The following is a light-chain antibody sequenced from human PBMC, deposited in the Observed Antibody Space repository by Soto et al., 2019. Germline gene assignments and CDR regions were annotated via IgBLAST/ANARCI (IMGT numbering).Light chain of an antibody. CDR3: HQYYNRPPWT. CDR1: RSVDTD. J-gene: IGKJ1*01. V-gene: IGKV3-15*01. Sequence: EILMTQSPATLSMSPGDSATLSCRASRSVDTDLAWYQQKPGQAPRLLVFATSARATGVPDRFRGSRSGTDFTLTISSLQPEDSATYYCHQYYNRPPWTFGQGTKVDI. CDR2: ATS.